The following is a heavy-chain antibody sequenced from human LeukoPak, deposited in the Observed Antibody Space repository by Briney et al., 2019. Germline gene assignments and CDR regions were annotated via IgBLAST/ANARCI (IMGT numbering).Heavy chain of an antibody. CDR2: IWYDGSNK. D-gene: IGHD6-13*01. CDR3: ARDSSEQQLARFDP. J-gene: IGHJ5*02. V-gene: IGHV3-33*01. Sequence: GGSLRLSCAASGFTLSSYGMHWVPQAPGKGLEWVAVIWYDGSNKYYADSVKGRFTISRDNSKNTLYLQMNSLRAEDTAVYYCARDSSEQQLARFDPWGQGTLVTVSS. CDR1: GFTLSSYG.